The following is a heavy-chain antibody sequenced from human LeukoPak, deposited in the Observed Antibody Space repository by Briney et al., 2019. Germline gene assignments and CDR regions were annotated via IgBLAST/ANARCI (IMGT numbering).Heavy chain of an antibody. CDR2: IYISDST. CDR1: GGSISGYN. CDR3: ARDLGSERSYYGGGWFDP. J-gene: IGHJ5*02. Sequence: SETLSLTCTVSGGSISGYNWNWIRQPAGKGLEWIGRIYISDSTNYNPSLRSRVTMSVDTSKNQFSLKLSSVTAADTAVYYCARDLGSERSYYGGGWFDPWGQGTLVTVSS. V-gene: IGHV4-4*07. D-gene: IGHD1-26*01.